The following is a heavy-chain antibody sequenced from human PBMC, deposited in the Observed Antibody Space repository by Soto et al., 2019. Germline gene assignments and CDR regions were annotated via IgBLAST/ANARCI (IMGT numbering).Heavy chain of an antibody. CDR2: IKDRGSI. Sequence: QVQLQQWGAGPLRPLETLSLTCGVSGVSFSGYYWAWIRQSPGQGLYWIDEIKDRGSINYNPSLKCRVSISVDTSKSHYSLKLRSVTAADTSVYYCARESHDILTGPPWVWYFYLWGRGTLVTVSS. V-gene: IGHV4-34*01. CDR3: ARESHDILTGPPWVWYFYL. CDR1: GVSFSGYY. D-gene: IGHD3-9*01. J-gene: IGHJ2*01.